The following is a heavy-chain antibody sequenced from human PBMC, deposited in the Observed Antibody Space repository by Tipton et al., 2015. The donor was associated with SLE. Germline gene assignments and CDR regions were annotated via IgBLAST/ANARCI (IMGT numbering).Heavy chain of an antibody. Sequence: TLSLTCTVSGGSLSSSRYYWGWIRQPPGKGLGWIGGIDYSVSTYYNPSLKSRVTISVDTSKNQFSLKLSSVTAADTAVYYCARLPTVAGLYFYYYYMDVWGKGTTVTVSS. CDR3: ARLPTVAGLYFYYYYMDV. CDR1: GGSLSSSRYY. CDR2: IDYSVST. D-gene: IGHD6-19*01. J-gene: IGHJ6*03. V-gene: IGHV4-39*01.